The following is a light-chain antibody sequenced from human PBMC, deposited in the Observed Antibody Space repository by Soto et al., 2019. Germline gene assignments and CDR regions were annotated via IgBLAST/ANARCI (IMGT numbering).Light chain of an antibody. CDR1: QSISTY. CDR2: AAS. CDR3: QQYNNWPPVT. Sequence: DIQMTQSPPSLSASVGDRVTISCRASQSISTYLNWYQKKPGKAPKVLIYAASSLQSGVPSRFSGSGSGTEFTLTISSLQSEDFAVYFCQQYNNWPPVTFGPGTKVDIK. J-gene: IGKJ3*01. V-gene: IGKV1-39*01.